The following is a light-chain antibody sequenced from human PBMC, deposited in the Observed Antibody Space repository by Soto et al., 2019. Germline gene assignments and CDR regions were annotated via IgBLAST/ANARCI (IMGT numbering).Light chain of an antibody. CDR2: GAS. J-gene: IGKJ1*01. CDR3: QKYNNWPRT. V-gene: IGKV3-15*01. CDR1: QSVSSN. Sequence: EIVMTQSPATLSLSPWESATLSCRASQSVSSNLAWYQQKPGQAPRLLIYGASTRATGIPDRFSGSGSGTELNLTISRLQSEDFAVYYCQKYNNWPRTFGQGTKVDIK.